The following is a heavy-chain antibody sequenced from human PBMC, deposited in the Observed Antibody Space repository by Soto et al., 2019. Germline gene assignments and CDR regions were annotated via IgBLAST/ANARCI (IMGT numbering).Heavy chain of an antibody. CDR2: ISAYNGNT. J-gene: IGHJ6*02. CDR3: ASALIAQYRSTSYYYGMDV. CDR1: GYTFTSYG. D-gene: IGHD6-13*01. Sequence: ASVKVSCQASGYTFTSYGISWVRQAPGQGLEWMGWISAYNGNTNYAQKLQGRVTMTTDTSTSTAYMELRSLRSDDTAVYYCASALIAQYRSTSYYYGMDVWGQGTTVTVSS. V-gene: IGHV1-18*04.